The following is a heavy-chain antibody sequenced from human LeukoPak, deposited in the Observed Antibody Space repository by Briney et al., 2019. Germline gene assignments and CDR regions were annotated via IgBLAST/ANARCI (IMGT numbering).Heavy chain of an antibody. CDR2: INHSGST. Sequence: SETLSLTCTVSGGSIRNYYWSWIRQPPGKGLEWIGEINHSGSTNYNPSLKSRVTISVDTSKNQFSLKLSSVTAADTAVYYCARHVRKSYYYDSSGYLDYWGQGTLVTVSS. J-gene: IGHJ4*02. D-gene: IGHD3-22*01. CDR3: ARHVRKSYYYDSSGYLDY. CDR1: GGSIRNYY. V-gene: IGHV4-34*01.